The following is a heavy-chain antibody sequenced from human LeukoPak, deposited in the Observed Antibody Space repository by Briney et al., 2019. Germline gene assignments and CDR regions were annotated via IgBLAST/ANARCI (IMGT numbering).Heavy chain of an antibody. J-gene: IGHJ4*02. CDR1: GFTFDDYT. CDR3: AKSFSIAVAGD. Sequence: GGSLRLSCAASGFTFDDYTMHWVRQAPGKGLEWVSSISTSRSYIYYADSVKGRFTISRDNAKNSLYLQMNSLRAEDTAVYYCAKSFSIAVAGDWGQGTPVTVSS. D-gene: IGHD6-19*01. V-gene: IGHV3-21*01. CDR2: ISTSRSYI.